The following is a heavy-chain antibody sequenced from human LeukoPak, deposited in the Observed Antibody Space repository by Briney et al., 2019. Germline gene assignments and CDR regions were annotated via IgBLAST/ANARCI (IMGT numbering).Heavy chain of an antibody. V-gene: IGHV3-64*01. CDR3: ARALLNSYCSSTSCYTWGIDY. CDR2: ISSNGGST. CDR1: GFTFSSYA. Sequence: GGSLRLSCAASGFTFSSYAMHWVRQAPGKGLEYVPAISSNGGSTYYANSVKGRFTISRDNSKNTLYLQMGSLRAEDMAVYYCARALLNSYCSSTSCYTWGIDYWGQGTLVTVSS. D-gene: IGHD2-2*02. J-gene: IGHJ4*02.